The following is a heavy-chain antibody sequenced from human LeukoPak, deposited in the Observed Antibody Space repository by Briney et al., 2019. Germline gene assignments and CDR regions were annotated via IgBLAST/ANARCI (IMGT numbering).Heavy chain of an antibody. D-gene: IGHD2-2*01. CDR1: GGSISGSNW. Sequence: PSETLSLTCAVSGGSISGSNWWSWVRQPPGKGLEWIGEIYHSGSTNYNPSLKSRVTISVDKSKNQFSLKLSSVTAADTAVYYCARAPGGYCSSTSCSPFDYWGQGTLVTVSS. CDR3: ARAPGGYCSSTSCSPFDY. CDR2: IYHSGST. V-gene: IGHV4-4*02. J-gene: IGHJ4*02.